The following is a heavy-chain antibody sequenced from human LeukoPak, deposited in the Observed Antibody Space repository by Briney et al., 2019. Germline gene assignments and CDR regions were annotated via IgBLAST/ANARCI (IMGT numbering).Heavy chain of an antibody. J-gene: IGHJ4*02. CDR3: ARDRSYCSGGSCSYYFDY. V-gene: IGHV4-59*12. CDR1: GGSISSYY. Sequence: PSETLSLTCTVSGGSISSYYWSWIRQPPGKGLEWIGYIYYSGTTNYNPSLKSRVTISVDTSKNQFSLKLSSVTAADTAVYYCARDRSYCSGGSCSYYFDYWGQGTLVTVSS. D-gene: IGHD2-15*01. CDR2: IYYSGTT.